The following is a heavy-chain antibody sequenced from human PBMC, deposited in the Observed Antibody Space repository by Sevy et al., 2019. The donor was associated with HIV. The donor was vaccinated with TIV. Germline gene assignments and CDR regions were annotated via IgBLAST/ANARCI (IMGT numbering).Heavy chain of an antibody. CDR2: ISSNGGST. J-gene: IGHJ4*02. Sequence: GGSLRLSCAASGFTFSSYAMHWVRQAPGKGLEYVSAISSNGGSTYYANSVKGRFTISRDNSKNTLCLQMGSLRAEDMAVYYCARGEWLRHPYYFDYWGQGTLVTVSS. CDR1: GFTFSSYA. V-gene: IGHV3-64*01. CDR3: ARGEWLRHPYYFDY. D-gene: IGHD5-12*01.